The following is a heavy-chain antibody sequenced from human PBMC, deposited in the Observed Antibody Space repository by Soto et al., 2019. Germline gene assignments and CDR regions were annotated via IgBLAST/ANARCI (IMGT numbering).Heavy chain of an antibody. J-gene: IGHJ5*02. V-gene: IGHV1-2*02. CDR3: AREGPDPWFDP. CDR1: GYSFTGYF. CDR2: INPNTGVT. Sequence: QVQLVQSGAEVRKPGASVKVSCKASGYSFTGYFIHWVRQAPGQGLEWMGWINPNTGVTNYAQRFKASVTMTRDTSITTAYVDLTSLTSADTAVYYCAREGPDPWFDPWGQGTLVTVSS.